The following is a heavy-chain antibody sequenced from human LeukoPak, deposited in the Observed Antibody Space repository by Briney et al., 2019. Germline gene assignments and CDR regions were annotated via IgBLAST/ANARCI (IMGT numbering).Heavy chain of an antibody. CDR1: GYSFTNYW. Sequence: GESLKISCKGFGYSFTNYWIGWVRQMPGKGLEWMGIVYPGDSDTRYSPSFQGQVTISADKSISTAFLQWSSLKASDTAVYYCARPGVGAKSFVDYWGQGTLATVSS. D-gene: IGHD1-26*01. CDR2: VYPGDSDT. V-gene: IGHV5-51*01. J-gene: IGHJ4*02. CDR3: ARPGVGAKSFVDY.